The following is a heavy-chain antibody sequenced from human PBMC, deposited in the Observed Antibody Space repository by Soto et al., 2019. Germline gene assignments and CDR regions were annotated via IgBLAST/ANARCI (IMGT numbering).Heavy chain of an antibody. Sequence: SETLSLTCAVYGGSFSGYYWSWIRKPPGKGLEWIGEINHSGSTNYNPSLKSRVTISVDKSKSQFSLKLNSVTAADSAVYFCARLEGLATISYYFDFWGQGALVTVSS. D-gene: IGHD3-9*01. V-gene: IGHV4-34*01. CDR3: ARLEGLATISYYFDF. CDR2: INHSGST. CDR1: GGSFSGYY. J-gene: IGHJ4*02.